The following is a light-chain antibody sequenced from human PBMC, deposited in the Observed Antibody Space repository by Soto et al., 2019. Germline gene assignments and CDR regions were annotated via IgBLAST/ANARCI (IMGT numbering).Light chain of an antibody. Sequence: DIVMTQSPDSLAVSLGERATINCKSSQSIFYSSNNKNYLAWYQQKPGQPPKLLIYWASTREYGVPDRFSGSGSGTDFTLTISSLQAEDVAVYYCQQYYTSPTWTFGQGTKVELK. V-gene: IGKV4-1*01. J-gene: IGKJ1*01. CDR1: QSIFYSSNNKNY. CDR2: WAS. CDR3: QQYYTSPTWT.